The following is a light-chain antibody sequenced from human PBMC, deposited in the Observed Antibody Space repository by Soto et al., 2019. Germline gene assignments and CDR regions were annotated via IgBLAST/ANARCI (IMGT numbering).Light chain of an antibody. Sequence: EIVMTQSPATLSVSPGERATLSCRASQSVSSTLAWYQQKPGQAPRLLIYCASTRATGIPARFSASGSGTAFTLTISSLQSEDFAAYYGQQYNNWPYTFGQGTKVEIK. CDR2: CAS. CDR1: QSVSST. CDR3: QQYNNWPYT. J-gene: IGKJ2*01. V-gene: IGKV3-15*01.